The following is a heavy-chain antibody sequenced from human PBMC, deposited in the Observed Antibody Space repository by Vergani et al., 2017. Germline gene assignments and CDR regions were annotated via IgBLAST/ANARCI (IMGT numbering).Heavy chain of an antibody. CDR3: ARLRGTNGYYFIDAFDI. J-gene: IGHJ3*02. Sequence: QVQLQESGPGLVKPSETLSLTCTVSGDAVISTDYHWGWIRQPPGKGLEWIGSVYHSGTIYYNPSLKSRVAISLDTSKNQFSLNLTSVTAADTAVYYCARLRGTNGYYFIDAFDIWGQGTMVTVSS. V-gene: IGHV4-38-2*02. CDR2: VYHSGTI. CDR1: GDAVISTDYH. D-gene: IGHD3-22*01.